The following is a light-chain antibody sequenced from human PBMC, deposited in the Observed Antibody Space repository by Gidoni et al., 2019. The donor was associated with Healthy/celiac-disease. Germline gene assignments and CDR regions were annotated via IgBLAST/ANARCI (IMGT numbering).Light chain of an antibody. CDR1: QSLVYSDGNTY. CDR3: MQGTHLYT. Sequence: DDVMPQSPLSLPVTLGQPASISCRSSQSLVYSDGNTYLNWFQQRPGQSPRRLIHKVSNRDSGVPDRFGGSGSGTDFTLKISRVEAEDVGVYYCMQGTHLYTFGQGTKLEIK. CDR2: KVS. V-gene: IGKV2-30*01. J-gene: IGKJ2*01.